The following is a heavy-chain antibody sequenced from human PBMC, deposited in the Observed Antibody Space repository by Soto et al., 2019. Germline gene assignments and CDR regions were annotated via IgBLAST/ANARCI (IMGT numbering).Heavy chain of an antibody. D-gene: IGHD1-26*01. Sequence: GGSLRLSCAVSGFTFSNYAMSWVRQAPGKGLAWVSAISGSGGSTYYADSVKGRFTISRDNSKNTLYLQMNSLRAEDTALYYCAKVPVGATGRFDYWGQGTLVPVSS. CDR2: ISGSGGST. V-gene: IGHV3-23*01. CDR1: GFTFSNYA. CDR3: AKVPVGATGRFDY. J-gene: IGHJ4*02.